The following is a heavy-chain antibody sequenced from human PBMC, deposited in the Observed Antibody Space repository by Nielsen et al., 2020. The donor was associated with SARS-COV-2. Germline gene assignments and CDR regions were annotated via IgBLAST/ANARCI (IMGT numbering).Heavy chain of an antibody. D-gene: IGHD5-18*01. J-gene: IGHJ6*02. CDR3: AKDSKLGYSFPHYYCYYGMDV. Sequence: WVRQAPGQGLEWMGRINPNSGGTNYAQKLQGRVTMTTDTSTSTAYMELRSLRSDDTAVYYCAKDSKLGYSFPHYYCYYGMDVWGQGTTVTVSS. V-gene: IGHV1-18*01. CDR2: INPNSGGT.